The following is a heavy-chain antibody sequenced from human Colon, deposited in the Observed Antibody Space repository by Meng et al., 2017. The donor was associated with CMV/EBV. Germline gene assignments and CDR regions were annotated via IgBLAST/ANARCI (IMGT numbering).Heavy chain of an antibody. V-gene: IGHV3-66*04. CDR1: GLTVSSSY. CDR3: ARQKDSTTTFDY. CDR2: LYAGGTT. D-gene: IGHD1-26*01. Sequence: EVQVVESGXGLVQPGGALRLSCAASGLTVSSSYISWVRQAPGKGLEWVSALYAGGTTYYADSVKGRFTISRDNSMNTVYVQMNSLRAEDTAVYYCARQKDSTTTFDYGGQGTLVTVSS. J-gene: IGHJ4*02.